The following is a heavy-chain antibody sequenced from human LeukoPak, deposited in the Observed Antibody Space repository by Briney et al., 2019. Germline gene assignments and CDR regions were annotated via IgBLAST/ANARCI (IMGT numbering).Heavy chain of an antibody. V-gene: IGHV3-66*02. CDR1: GFTVSSNL. CDR3: ARAFYDILTGYPYDAFDT. CDR2: IYTGGGS. D-gene: IGHD3-9*01. J-gene: IGHJ3*02. Sequence: PGGSLRLSCAASGFTVSSNLMNWVRQAPGKGLEWVSVIYTGGGSDYADSVKGRFTVSRDNSKNTLFLQMNSLRAEDTAVYYCARAFYDILTGYPYDAFDTWGQGTMVTVSS.